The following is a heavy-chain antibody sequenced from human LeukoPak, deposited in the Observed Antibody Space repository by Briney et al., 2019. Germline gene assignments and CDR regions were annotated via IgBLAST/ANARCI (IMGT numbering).Heavy chain of an antibody. V-gene: IGHV3-33*06. J-gene: IGHJ4*02. D-gene: IGHD5-18*01. CDR1: GFSFSSYG. CDR3: AKEYTPSTPLGELDY. CDR2: IWHDESRK. Sequence: QPGRSLRLSCAVSGFSFSSYGMHWVRQAPGKGLEWVAVIWHDESRKHYADSVQGRFTISRDTSKNTLYLQMNSLRPEDTAVYFCAKEYTPSTPLGELDYRGQGALVTVSS.